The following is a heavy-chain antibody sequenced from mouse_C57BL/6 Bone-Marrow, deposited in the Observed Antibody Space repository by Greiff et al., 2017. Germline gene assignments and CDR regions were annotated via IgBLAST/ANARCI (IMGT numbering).Heavy chain of an antibody. J-gene: IGHJ3*01. CDR1: GYTFTSYW. CDR3: AREGWLLLSAY. D-gene: IGHD2-3*01. V-gene: IGHV1-64*01. Sequence: QVQLQQHGAELVKPGASVKLSCKASGYTFTSYWMHWVKQRPGQGLEWIGMIHPNSGSTNYNEKFKSKATLTVDKSSSTAYMQLSSLTSEDSAVYYCAREGWLLLSAYWGQGTLVTVSA. CDR2: IHPNSGST.